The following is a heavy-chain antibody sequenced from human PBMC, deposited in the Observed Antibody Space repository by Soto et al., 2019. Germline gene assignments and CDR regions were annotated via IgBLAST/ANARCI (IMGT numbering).Heavy chain of an antibody. CDR2: ISTYDDKT. D-gene: IGHD2-15*01. Sequence: ASVKVSCKASGYSFRTHGISWVRQAPGQGLEWMGWISTYDDKTNFPQKFQGRITMNTDTSTSTAYMELRSLRSDDTAVYFCARDLGYCNSSGCFRNWFDPWGQGTLVTVCS. J-gene: IGHJ5*02. CDR3: ARDLGYCNSSGCFRNWFDP. V-gene: IGHV1-18*01. CDR1: GYSFRTHG.